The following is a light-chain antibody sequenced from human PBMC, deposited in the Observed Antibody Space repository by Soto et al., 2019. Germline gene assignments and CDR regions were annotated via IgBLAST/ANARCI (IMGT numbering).Light chain of an antibody. J-gene: IGKJ3*01. V-gene: IGKV1D-13*01. CDR2: DAS. Sequence: AIQLTQSPSSLSASVGDRVTITCRASQGISSALAWYQQKPGKAPKLLIYDASSLESGVPSRFSGSGSGTDFTLAISSLQPEDFATYYCEQSNNYPLTFDPGTKVDIK. CDR3: EQSNNYPLT. CDR1: QGISSA.